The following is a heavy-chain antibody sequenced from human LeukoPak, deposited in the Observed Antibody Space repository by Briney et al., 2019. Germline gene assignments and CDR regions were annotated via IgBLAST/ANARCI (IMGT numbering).Heavy chain of an antibody. CDR1: GFAFNEYY. Sequence: PGGSLRLSCAASGFAFNEYYMSWIRQAPGEGLEWVSYISSSTTHTRYAESVNGRFSISRDNVKRSLHLEMNSLRADDTAVYYCARTIVASFYSDFWGQGTLVIVSS. CDR2: ISSSTTHT. V-gene: IGHV3-11*03. CDR3: ARTIVASFYSDF. D-gene: IGHD2-21*01. J-gene: IGHJ4*02.